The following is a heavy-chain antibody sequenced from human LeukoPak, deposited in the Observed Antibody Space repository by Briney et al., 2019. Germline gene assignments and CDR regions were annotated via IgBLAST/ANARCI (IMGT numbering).Heavy chain of an antibody. D-gene: IGHD2-15*01. J-gene: IGHJ4*02. Sequence: GRSLRLSCAASGFTFDDYAMHWVRQAPGKGLEWVSGISWNSGSIGYADSVKGRFTISRDNAKNSLYLQMNSLRAEDTAVYYCARDRGGVVVAWGQGTLVTVSS. V-gene: IGHV3-9*01. CDR2: ISWNSGSI. CDR1: GFTFDDYA. CDR3: ARDRGGVVVA.